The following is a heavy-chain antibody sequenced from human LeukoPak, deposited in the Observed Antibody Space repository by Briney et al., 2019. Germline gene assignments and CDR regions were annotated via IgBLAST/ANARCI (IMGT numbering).Heavy chain of an antibody. Sequence: SETLSLTCTVSAGSISSYYWSWIRQPPGKGLEWIAYISDIASINNNTSLKSRLNISLDTSKNQFSLTLSSVTAADTAVYYCAGHHPRNTVDFWGQGTLVTVSS. CDR3: AGHHPRNTVDF. J-gene: IGHJ4*02. CDR1: AGSISSYY. CDR2: ISDIASI. D-gene: IGHD2/OR15-2a*01. V-gene: IGHV4-59*08.